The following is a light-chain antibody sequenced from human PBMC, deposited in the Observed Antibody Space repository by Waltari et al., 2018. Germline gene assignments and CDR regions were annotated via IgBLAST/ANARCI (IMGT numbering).Light chain of an antibody. J-gene: IGKJ1*01. CDR2: DGS. Sequence: SCRASQSVGRSLVWYQQKPGQAPRLLIYDGSTRATGSPDRFSGSGSETDFSLTISRLEPEDFAVYFCQNYVRLPATFGQGTKVEIK. CDR1: QSVGRS. V-gene: IGKV3-20*01. CDR3: QNYVRLPAT.